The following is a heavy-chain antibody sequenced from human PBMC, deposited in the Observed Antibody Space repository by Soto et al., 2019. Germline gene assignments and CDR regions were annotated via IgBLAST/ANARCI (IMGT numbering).Heavy chain of an antibody. D-gene: IGHD3-10*01. CDR1: GFTFSSYD. V-gene: IGHV3-13*05. CDR2: IGTAGDP. Sequence: GGSLRLSCAASGFTFSSYDMHWVRQATGKGLEWVSAIGTAGDPYYPGSVKGRFSISRENAKNSLYLQMNSLRAGDTDVYSCASEQLSGDGAFDIWGQGTMVTVSS. CDR3: ASEQLSGDGAFDI. J-gene: IGHJ3*02.